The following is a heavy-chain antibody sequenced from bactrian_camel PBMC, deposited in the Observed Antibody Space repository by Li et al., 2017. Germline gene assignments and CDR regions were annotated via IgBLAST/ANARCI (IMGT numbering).Heavy chain of an antibody. J-gene: IGHJ4*01. V-gene: IGHV3S53*01. D-gene: IGHD1*01. CDR1: TGTDTRYS. Sequence: VQLVESGGGSVQPGGSLKLSCVTSTGTDTRYSLAWSRQAPGKEPEGVAAHRGDALLSYADSAKGRFTISKVNAKNTLYLQMNSLLPEDTAMYFCAADLPWRIGFPGLRRADYPHWGQGTQVTVS. CDR2: HRGDALL. CDR3: AADLPWRIGFPGLRRADYPH.